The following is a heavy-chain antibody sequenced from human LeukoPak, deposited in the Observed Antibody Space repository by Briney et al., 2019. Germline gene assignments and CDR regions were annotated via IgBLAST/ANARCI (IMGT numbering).Heavy chain of an antibody. CDR2: INPNSGGT. Sequence: ASVKVSCKASGYTFTGYYMHWVRQAPGQGLEWMGWINPNSGGTNYAQEFQGRVTMTRDTSISTAYMELSRLRSDDTAVYYCAREPYYDSSGHDYWGQGTLVTVSS. CDR1: GYTFTGYY. V-gene: IGHV1-2*02. J-gene: IGHJ4*02. D-gene: IGHD3-22*01. CDR3: AREPYYDSSGHDY.